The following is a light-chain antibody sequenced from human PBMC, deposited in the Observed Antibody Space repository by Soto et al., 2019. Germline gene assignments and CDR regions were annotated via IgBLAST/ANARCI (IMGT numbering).Light chain of an antibody. J-gene: IGLJ2*01. CDR2: NNN. Sequence: QSALTQPPSTSGTPGQRVSISCSGSSSNIGTNTVNWYQQLPRTPPKLLIYNNNQRPSGVPDRFSGSKSGTSASLAISGLQSEDEADYYCAAWDDSLNGHVVFGGGTKLTVL. CDR3: AAWDDSLNGHVV. V-gene: IGLV1-44*01. CDR1: SSNIGTNT.